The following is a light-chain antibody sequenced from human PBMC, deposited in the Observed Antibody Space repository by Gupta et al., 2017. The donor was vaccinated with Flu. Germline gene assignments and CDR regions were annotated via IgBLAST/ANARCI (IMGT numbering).Light chain of an antibody. CDR3: QKRSNWPPYT. CDR2: DAS. CDR1: QSVNTY. Sequence: IELTQSPATLSLSQGERATLSCRASQSVNTYLAWYQKKPGHAPRLLIYDASNRATGIPARFSGSGSGTDFTLTISSLEPEDFAVYYCQKRSNWPPYTFGQGTRLEIK. V-gene: IGKV3-11*01. J-gene: IGKJ2*01.